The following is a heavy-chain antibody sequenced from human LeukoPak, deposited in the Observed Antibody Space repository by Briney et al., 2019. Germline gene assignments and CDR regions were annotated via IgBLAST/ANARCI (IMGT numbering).Heavy chain of an antibody. CDR1: GFTFSSYS. Sequence: RTGGSLRLSCAASGFTFSSYSMSWVRQAPGKGLEWVSSISSSSSYIYYADSVKGRFTISRDNAKNSLYLQMNSLRAEDTAVYYCAREGIAAAGTLWSAFDIWGQGTMVTVSS. V-gene: IGHV3-21*01. CDR2: ISSSSSYI. J-gene: IGHJ3*02. CDR3: AREGIAAAGTLWSAFDI. D-gene: IGHD6-13*01.